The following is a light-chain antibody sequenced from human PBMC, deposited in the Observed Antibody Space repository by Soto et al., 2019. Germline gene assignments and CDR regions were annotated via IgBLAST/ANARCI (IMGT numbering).Light chain of an antibody. J-gene: IGKJ1*01. CDR1: QSISSW. V-gene: IGKV1-5*01. Sequence: DIQMTQSPSTLSASVGDRVTITCRASQSISSWLAWYQQKPGKAPKLLIYDASSLESGVPSRFSGSGSGTEFTLTISSLQPDDFATYYCQQYRTFGQGTKVDSK. CDR3: QQYRT. CDR2: DAS.